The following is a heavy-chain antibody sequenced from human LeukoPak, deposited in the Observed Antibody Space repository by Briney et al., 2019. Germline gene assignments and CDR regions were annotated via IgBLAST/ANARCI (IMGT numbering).Heavy chain of an antibody. CDR3: AKSNAWDWFDP. Sequence: SETLSLTCAVSGGSITSSNRWSWVRQPPGKGLEWIGEIYYTGNTNYNPSLKSRVTISVDKSNNRFSLNLSSVTAADTAVYYCAKSNAWDWFDPWGQGTLVTVSS. D-gene: IGHD4-11*01. V-gene: IGHV4-4*02. CDR1: GGSITSSNR. J-gene: IGHJ5*02. CDR2: IYYTGNT.